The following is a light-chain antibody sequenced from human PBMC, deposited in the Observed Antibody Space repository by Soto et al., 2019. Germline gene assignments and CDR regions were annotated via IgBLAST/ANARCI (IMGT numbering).Light chain of an antibody. V-gene: IGKV1-5*03. CDR1: QSISSW. Sequence: DIQMTQSPSTLSASVGDRVTITCRASQSISSWLAWYQQKPGKAPKLLIYKASSLESEVPSRFSGSGSGTELTLTISSLQPDDFATYYCQQYNSYSWTFGQGTKVEIK. J-gene: IGKJ1*01. CDR2: KAS. CDR3: QQYNSYSWT.